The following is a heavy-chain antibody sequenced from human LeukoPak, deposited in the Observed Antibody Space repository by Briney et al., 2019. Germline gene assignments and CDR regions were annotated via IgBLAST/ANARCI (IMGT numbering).Heavy chain of an antibody. CDR3: ARERGVSHPFDY. J-gene: IGHJ4*02. CDR2: ISSSGSTI. Sequence: PGGSLRLSCAASGVTFSSYEMSWVRQAPGKGLEWVSYISSSGSTIYYADSVKGRFTISRDNAKNSLYLQMNSVRAEDTAVFYCARERGVSHPFDYWGQGTLVTFSS. CDR1: GVTFSSYE. D-gene: IGHD2-21*01. V-gene: IGHV3-48*03.